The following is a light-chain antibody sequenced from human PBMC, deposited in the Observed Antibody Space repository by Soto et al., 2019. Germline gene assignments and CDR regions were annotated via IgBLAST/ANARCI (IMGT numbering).Light chain of an antibody. CDR1: QSVSSSY. CDR3: QQYGSSPIT. CDR2: GAS. V-gene: IGKV3-20*01. J-gene: IGKJ5*01. Sequence: DIVWTQSPGPLSLSPGERATLSCRSSQSVSSSYLAWYQQKPGQAPRLLIYGASSRATGIPDRFSGSGSGTDFTLTISRLEPEDVAVYYCQQYGSSPITLGQGTRLEIK.